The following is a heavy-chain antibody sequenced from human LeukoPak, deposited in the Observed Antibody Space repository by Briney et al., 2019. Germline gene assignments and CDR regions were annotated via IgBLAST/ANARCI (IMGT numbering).Heavy chain of an antibody. CDR2: IYHSGST. CDR3: AKRLAAAGSEWFDP. CDR1: GGSLNNYH. J-gene: IGHJ5*02. D-gene: IGHD6-13*01. V-gene: IGHV4-59*08. Sequence: PSETLSLTCAVSGGSLNNYHWSWIRQPPGKGLEWIGHIYHSGSTNYNPSLKSRVTISLDTSKNQFSLKLSSVTAADTAVYYCAKRLAAAGSEWFDPWGQGTLVTVSS.